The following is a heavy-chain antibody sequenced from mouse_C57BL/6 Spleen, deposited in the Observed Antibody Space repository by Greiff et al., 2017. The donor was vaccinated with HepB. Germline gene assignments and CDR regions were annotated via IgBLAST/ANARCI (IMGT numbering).Heavy chain of an antibody. V-gene: IGHV14-1*01. CDR3: TTSYYYCSSHWYFDV. D-gene: IGHD1-1*01. J-gene: IGHJ1*03. CDR2: IDPEDGDT. Sequence: EVQLQQSGAELVRPGASVKLSCTASGFNIKDYYMHWVKQRPEQGLEWIGRIDPEDGDTEYAPKFQGKATMTADTSSNTAYLQLSSLTSEDTAVYYCTTSYYYCSSHWYFDVWGTGTTVTVSS. CDR1: GFNIKDYY.